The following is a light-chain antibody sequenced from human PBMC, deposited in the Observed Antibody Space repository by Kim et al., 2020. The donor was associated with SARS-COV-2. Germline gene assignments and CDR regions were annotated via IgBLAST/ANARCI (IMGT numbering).Light chain of an antibody. Sequence: VSPGQTASITCSGDKLGGKNVFWYQQKPGHSPVLVIYEDTKRPSGIPERFSGSNSGNTATLTISVTQAMDEADYYCQAWDSSNVVFGGGTQLTVL. V-gene: IGLV3-1*01. J-gene: IGLJ2*01. CDR1: KLGGKN. CDR3: QAWDSSNVV. CDR2: EDT.